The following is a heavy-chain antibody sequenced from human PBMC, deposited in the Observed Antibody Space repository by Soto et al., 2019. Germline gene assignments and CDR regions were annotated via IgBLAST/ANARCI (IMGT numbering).Heavy chain of an antibody. Sequence: SVKVSCKASGGTFSSYTISWVRQAPGQGLEWMGRIIPILGIANYAQKFQGRVTITADKSTSTAYMELSSLRSEDTAVYYCARVIRDYDILTGYPRYYYYYGMDVWGQGTTVTVSS. CDR2: IIPILGIA. D-gene: IGHD3-9*01. CDR1: GGTFSSYT. CDR3: ARVIRDYDILTGYPRYYYYYGMDV. V-gene: IGHV1-69*02. J-gene: IGHJ6*02.